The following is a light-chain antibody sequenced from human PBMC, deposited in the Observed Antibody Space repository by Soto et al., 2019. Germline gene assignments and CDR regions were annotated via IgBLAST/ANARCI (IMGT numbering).Light chain of an antibody. CDR2: GAS. Sequence: EIVLTQSPGTLSLSLGERATLSCRASQSVTSHLAWYQQKPGQAPRLLIYGASNRATGIPDRFSGSGSGTDFTLTIGKLEPEDVALYFCQQYGSSPWTFGQGAKVEVK. V-gene: IGKV3-20*01. J-gene: IGKJ1*01. CDR3: QQYGSSPWT. CDR1: QSVTSH.